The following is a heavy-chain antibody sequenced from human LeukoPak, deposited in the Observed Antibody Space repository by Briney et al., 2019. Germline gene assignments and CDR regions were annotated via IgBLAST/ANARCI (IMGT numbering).Heavy chain of an antibody. CDR2: IHFSGAT. CDR3: AREIAVAGSAFDI. J-gene: IGHJ3*02. D-gene: IGHD6-19*01. CDR1: GASITSGDWY. V-gene: IGHV4-30-4*08. Sequence: SQTLSLTCTVSGASITSGDWYWSWIRQSPGKGLEWIGYIHFSGATFYNPSLNSRITISSDTSKSQFSLKLSSVTAADTAVYYCAREIAVAGSAFDIWGQGTMVTVSS.